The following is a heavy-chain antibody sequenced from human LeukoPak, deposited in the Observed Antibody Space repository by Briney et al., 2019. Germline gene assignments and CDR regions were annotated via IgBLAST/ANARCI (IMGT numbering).Heavy chain of an antibody. CDR3: AKGGGGYFDY. CDR2: IYHTGTT. Sequence: SETLSLTCAVSGYSISSGYYSAWIRQPPGKGLEWIESIYHTGTTYYNPSLKSRVTISVDTSKNQFSLRLTSMTAADTAVYYCAKGGGGYFDYWGQGTLVTVSS. V-gene: IGHV4-38-2*01. CDR1: GYSISSGYY. D-gene: IGHD4-23*01. J-gene: IGHJ4*02.